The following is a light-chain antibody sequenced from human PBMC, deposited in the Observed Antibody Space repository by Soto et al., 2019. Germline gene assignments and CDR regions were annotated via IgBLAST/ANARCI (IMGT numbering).Light chain of an antibody. J-gene: IGKJ5*01. CDR3: QQGDSFPIT. CDR1: QSISSW. CDR2: EAS. V-gene: IGKV1-12*01. Sequence: DLQMTQSPSSVSASVRDRVTITCRASQSISSWLAWYQQKPGTVPKPLIYEASSLQSGVPSRFRGRGAGPEFPLTITGLQPEDFGTYYCQQGDSFPITFGQGTRLEI.